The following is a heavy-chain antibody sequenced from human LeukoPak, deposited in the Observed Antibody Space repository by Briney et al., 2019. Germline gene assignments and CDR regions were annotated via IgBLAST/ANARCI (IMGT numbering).Heavy chain of an antibody. CDR1: GFTFSSYE. J-gene: IGHJ4*02. Sequence: GGSLRLSCAASGFTFSSYEMNWVRQAPGKGLEWVSYISSSGSTIYYADSVKGRFTISRDNAKNSLYLQMNSLRAKDTAVYYCARVGSGWSGDYFDYWGQGTLVTVSS. CDR3: ARVGSGWSGDYFDY. D-gene: IGHD6-19*01. CDR2: ISSSGSTI. V-gene: IGHV3-48*03.